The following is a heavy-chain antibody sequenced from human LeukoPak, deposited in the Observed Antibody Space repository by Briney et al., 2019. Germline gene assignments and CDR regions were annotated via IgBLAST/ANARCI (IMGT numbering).Heavy chain of an antibody. CDR1: GGSISSHY. CDR2: IYYSGST. V-gene: IGHV4-59*11. J-gene: IGHJ6*03. CDR3: ARRAIFGVYYYYMDV. Sequence: PSETLSLTCTVSGGSISSHYWSWIRQPPGKGLEWIGYIYYSGSTNYNPSLKSRVTISVDTSKNQFSLKLSFVTAADTAVYYCARRAIFGVYYYYMDVWGKGTTVTVSS. D-gene: IGHD3-3*01.